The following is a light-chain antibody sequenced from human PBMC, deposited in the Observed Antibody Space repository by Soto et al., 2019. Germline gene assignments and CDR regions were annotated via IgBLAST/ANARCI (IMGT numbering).Light chain of an antibody. CDR3: QQSYNTPYS. CDR1: QSISTY. CDR2: VAS. V-gene: IGKV1-39*01. J-gene: IGKJ2*03. Sequence: DIQMTQSPSSLSASVGDSVTIICRASQSISTYLNWYQQKPGKVTKLLISVASNLQSGVPSRFSGSGSGTDFTLTINSLQIEDFATYYCQQSYNTPYSFGQGTKLDIK.